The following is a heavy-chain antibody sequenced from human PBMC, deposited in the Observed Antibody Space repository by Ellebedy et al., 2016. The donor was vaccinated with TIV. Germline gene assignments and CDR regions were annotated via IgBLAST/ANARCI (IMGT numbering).Heavy chain of an antibody. V-gene: IGHV1-69*13. CDR2: LIPIFGTA. CDR1: GGNFGNYA. Sequence: SVKVSCKASGGNFGNYAFNWVRQAPGQGLEWVGGLIPIFGTANYAEKFQGRVTITADVFTSTAYMELRSLRSDDTAIYYCARGHHNGTYYAAFDYWGQGTLVTVSS. CDR3: ARGHHNGTYYAAFDY. D-gene: IGHD1-26*01. J-gene: IGHJ4*02.